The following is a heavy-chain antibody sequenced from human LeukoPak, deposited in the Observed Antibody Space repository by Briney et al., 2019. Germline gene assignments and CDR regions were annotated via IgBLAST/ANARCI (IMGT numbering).Heavy chain of an antibody. V-gene: IGHV4-34*01. D-gene: IGHD1-7*01. Sequence: SETLSLTCTVYGGSFSHYYWSWIRQSPGMGVEWIGEINDSGTINYNPSLMSRVTISLDKSKNQFSLRLSSATAADTAVYYCARRWNYGRNYYIDVWGKGATVSVSS. CDR3: ARRWNYGRNYYIDV. CDR2: INDSGTI. CDR1: GGSFSHYY. J-gene: IGHJ6*03.